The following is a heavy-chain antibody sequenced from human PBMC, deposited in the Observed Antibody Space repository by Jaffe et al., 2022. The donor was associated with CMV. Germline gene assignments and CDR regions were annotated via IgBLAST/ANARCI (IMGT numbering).Heavy chain of an antibody. Sequence: EVQLVESGGGLVQPGGSLRLSCAASGFTFSSYEMNWVRQAPGKGLEWVSYISSSGSTIYYADSVKGRFTISRDNAKNSLYLQMNSLRAEDTAVYYCASRGDYGHWFDPWGQGTLVTVSS. CDR3: ASRGDYGHWFDP. J-gene: IGHJ5*02. CDR1: GFTFSSYE. V-gene: IGHV3-48*03. CDR2: ISSSGSTI. D-gene: IGHD4-17*01.